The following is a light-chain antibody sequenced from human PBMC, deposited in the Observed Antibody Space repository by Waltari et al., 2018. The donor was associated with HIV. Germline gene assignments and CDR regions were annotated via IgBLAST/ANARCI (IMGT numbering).Light chain of an antibody. CDR2: LNSDGSH. J-gene: IGLJ3*02. CDR3: QTWDTGIRV. CDR1: RGHSNYH. V-gene: IGLV4-69*01. Sequence: LVLTPSPSASASLRASVHIPCTLTRGHSNYHIASHQQQPEKGPRYLMKLNSDGSHSKGDGIPDRFSGSSSGAERYLTISSLQSEDEADYYCQTWDTGIRVFGGGTKLTVL.